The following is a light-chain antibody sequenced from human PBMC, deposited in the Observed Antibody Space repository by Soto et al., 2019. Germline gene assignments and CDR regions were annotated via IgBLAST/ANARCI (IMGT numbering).Light chain of an antibody. Sequence: IVMTQSPATLSVSPGARAPLSCRASQSISSKLAWYPQKPGQAPRLLIYGASTRATGIPVRFSGSGSGTDFTLTISSLQPEDFATYYCQQSYSTLITFGQGTRLEIK. V-gene: IGKV3-15*01. J-gene: IGKJ5*01. CDR1: QSISSK. CDR3: QQSYSTLIT. CDR2: GAS.